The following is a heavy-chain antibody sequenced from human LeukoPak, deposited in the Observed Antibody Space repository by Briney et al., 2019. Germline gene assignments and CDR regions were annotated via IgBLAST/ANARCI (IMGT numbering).Heavy chain of an antibody. CDR1: GGSFSGYY. J-gene: IGHJ4*02. CDR3: ARDHPSYGDYGAFDY. D-gene: IGHD4-17*01. Sequence: SETLSLTCAVYGGSFSGYYWSWIRQPPGKGLEWIGEINHSGSTNYNPSLKSRVTISVDTSKNQFSLKLSSVTAADTAVYYCARDHPSYGDYGAFDYWGQGTLVTVSS. CDR2: INHSGST. V-gene: IGHV4-34*01.